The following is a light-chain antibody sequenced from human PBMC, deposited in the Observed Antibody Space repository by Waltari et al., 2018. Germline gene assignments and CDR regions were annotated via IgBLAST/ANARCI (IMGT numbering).Light chain of an antibody. CDR1: QSISSW. CDR3: QQYNSAPFT. V-gene: IGKV1-5*01. J-gene: IGKJ3*01. CDR2: KAS. Sequence: DIQMTQSPSSLSASVGDKVTITCQARQSISSWLAWYQQKPGKSPKPLIYKASSLEIGVPSRFSGSGSGTDFTLTISSLQPEDFSTYYCQQYNSAPFTFGPGTKLDIK.